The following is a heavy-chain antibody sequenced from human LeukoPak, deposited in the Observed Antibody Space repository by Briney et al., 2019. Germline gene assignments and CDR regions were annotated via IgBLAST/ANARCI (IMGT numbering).Heavy chain of an antibody. D-gene: IGHD6-6*01. J-gene: IGHJ4*02. CDR2: INHSGST. CDR1: GGSFSGYY. Sequence: SETLSLTCAVYGGSFSGYYWSWIRQPPRKGLEWIGEINHSGSTNYNLSLKSRVTISVDTSTSQFTLQLSFVTAADTAVYYCARGVGEYSSSDGYWGRGTLVTVSS. CDR3: ARGVGEYSSSDGY. V-gene: IGHV4-34*01.